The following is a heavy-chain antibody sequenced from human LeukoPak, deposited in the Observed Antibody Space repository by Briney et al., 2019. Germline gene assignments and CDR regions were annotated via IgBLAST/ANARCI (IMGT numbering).Heavy chain of an antibody. J-gene: IGHJ4*02. CDR3: ARDTPSTIFGVIYAGTDYRFDY. CDR2: INHSGST. D-gene: IGHD3-3*01. CDR1: GGSFSGYY. Sequence: PSETLSLTCAVYGGSFSGYYWSWIRQPPGKGLEWIGEINHSGSTNYNPSLKSRVTISVDTSKNQFSLKLSSVTAADTAAYYCARDTPSTIFGVIYAGTDYRFDYWGQGTLVTVSS. V-gene: IGHV4-34*01.